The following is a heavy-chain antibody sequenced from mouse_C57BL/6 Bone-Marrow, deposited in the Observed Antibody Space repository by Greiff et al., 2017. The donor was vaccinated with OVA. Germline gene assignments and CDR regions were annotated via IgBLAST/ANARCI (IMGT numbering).Heavy chain of an antibody. Sequence: EVKLVESGPELVKPGDSVKISCKASGYSFTGYFMNWVMQSHGKSLEWIGRINPYNGDTFYNQKFKGKATLTVDKSSSTAHMELRSLTSEDSAVYYCAREGHDSMFAYWGQGTLVTVSA. V-gene: IGHV1-20*01. CDR3: AREGHDSMFAY. D-gene: IGHD2-4*01. CDR1: GYSFTGYF. CDR2: INPYNGDT. J-gene: IGHJ3*01.